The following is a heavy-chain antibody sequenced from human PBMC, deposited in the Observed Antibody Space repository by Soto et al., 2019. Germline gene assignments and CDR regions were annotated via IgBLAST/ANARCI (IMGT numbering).Heavy chain of an antibody. CDR3: ASDGGQQLVFAS. J-gene: IGHJ4*02. Sequence: EVQLVESGGGLVQPGGSLRLSCAASGFTFSSYTMNWVRQAPGKGLEWVSYISRSSTTIYYADSVKGRFTISRDNAKNSLYLQMNSLRDEDTAVYYCASDGGQQLVFASWGQGTLVTVSS. D-gene: IGHD6-13*01. V-gene: IGHV3-48*02. CDR2: ISRSSTTI. CDR1: GFTFSSYT.